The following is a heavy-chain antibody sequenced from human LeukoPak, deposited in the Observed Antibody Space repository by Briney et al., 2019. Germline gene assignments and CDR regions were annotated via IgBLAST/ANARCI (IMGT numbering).Heavy chain of an antibody. V-gene: IGHV4-34*01. Sequence: PSETLSLTCAVYGGSLSGYYWSWIRQPPGKGLEWIGEINHSGSTIYNPSLKSRVTISVDTSKNHFSLKLSSVTAADTAVYYCARQYGVRGVISNYFDPWGQGTLVTVSS. J-gene: IGHJ5*02. CDR3: ARQYGVRGVISNYFDP. CDR1: GGSLSGYY. CDR2: INHSGST. D-gene: IGHD3-10*01.